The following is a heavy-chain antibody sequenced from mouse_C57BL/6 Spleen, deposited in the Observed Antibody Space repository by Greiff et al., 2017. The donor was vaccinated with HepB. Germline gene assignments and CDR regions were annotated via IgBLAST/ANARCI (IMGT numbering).Heavy chain of an antibody. CDR2: IYPGSGNT. J-gene: IGHJ2*01. D-gene: IGHD1-1*01. CDR1: GYTFTDYY. Sequence: VQLQQSGAELVRPGASVKLSCKASGYTFTDYYINWVKQRPGQGLEWIARIYPGSGNTYYNEKFKGKATLTAEKSSSTAYMQLSSLTSEDSAVYFCARTGLLRIFDYWGQGTTLTVSS. CDR3: ARTGLLRIFDY. V-gene: IGHV1-76*01.